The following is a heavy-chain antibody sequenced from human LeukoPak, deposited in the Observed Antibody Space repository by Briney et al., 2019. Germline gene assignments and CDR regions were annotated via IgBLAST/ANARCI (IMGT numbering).Heavy chain of an antibody. V-gene: IGHV3-48*01. D-gene: IGHD6-13*01. CDR3: AKDPASYSSSSY. CDR2: ISSSSSAI. Sequence: PGGSLRLSCAASGFTFSSYGINWVRQTPGKGLEWVSYISSSSSAINYADSVRGRFTISRDNAKNSLYLQMNSLRAEDTAVYYCAKDPASYSSSSYWGQGTLVTVSS. J-gene: IGHJ4*02. CDR1: GFTFSSYG.